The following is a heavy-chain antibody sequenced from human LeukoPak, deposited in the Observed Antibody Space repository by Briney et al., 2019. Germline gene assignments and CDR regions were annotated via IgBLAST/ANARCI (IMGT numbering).Heavy chain of an antibody. CDR3: ARGLWRPAARVVNWFDP. V-gene: IGHV4-34*01. CDR1: GGSFSGYY. Sequence: SETLSLTCAVYGGSFSGYYWSWIRQPPGKGLEWIGEINHSGSTNYNPSLKSRVTISVDTSKNQFSLKLSSVTAADTAVYYCARGLWRPAARVVNWFDPWGQGTLVTVSP. J-gene: IGHJ5*02. D-gene: IGHD2-2*01. CDR2: INHSGST.